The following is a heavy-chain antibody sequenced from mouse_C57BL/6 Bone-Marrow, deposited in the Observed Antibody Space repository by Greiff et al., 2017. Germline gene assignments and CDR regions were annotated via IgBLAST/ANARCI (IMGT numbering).Heavy chain of an antibody. V-gene: IGHV1-74*01. CDR3: AIETNWDSMDY. Sequence: QVHVKQPGAELVKPGASVKVSCKASGYTFTSYWMHWVKQRPGQGLEWIGRIHPSDSDTNYNQKFKGKATLTVDKSSSTAYMQLSSLTSEDSAVYYCAIETNWDSMDYWGQGTSVTVSP. D-gene: IGHD4-1*01. CDR2: IHPSDSDT. CDR1: GYTFTSYW. J-gene: IGHJ4*01.